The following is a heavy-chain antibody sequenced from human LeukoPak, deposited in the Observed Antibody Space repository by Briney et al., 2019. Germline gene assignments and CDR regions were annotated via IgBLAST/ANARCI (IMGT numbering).Heavy chain of an antibody. V-gene: IGHV4-34*01. CDR2: INHSGST. D-gene: IGHD6-19*01. CDR1: GGSFSAYY. Sequence: SETLSLTCAVYGGSFSAYYWNWIHQPPGKGLEWIGEINHSGSTNYNPSLKSRVTISVDTSKNQFSLKLSSVAAADTAVYYCARDPAVALYFDYWGQGTLVTVSS. J-gene: IGHJ4*02. CDR3: ARDPAVALYFDY.